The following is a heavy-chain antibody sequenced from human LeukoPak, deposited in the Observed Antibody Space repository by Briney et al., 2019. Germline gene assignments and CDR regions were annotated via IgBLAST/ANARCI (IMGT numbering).Heavy chain of an antibody. CDR2: IYYSGST. CDR3: ASQAFSSSDAFDI. CDR1: GGSISSYY. Sequence: SETLSLTCTVSGGSISSYYWSWTRQPPGKGLEWIGYIYYSGSTNYNPSLKSRVTISVDTSKNQFSLKLSSVTAADTAVYYCASQAFSSSDAFDIWGQGTMVTVSS. J-gene: IGHJ3*02. D-gene: IGHD6-13*01. V-gene: IGHV4-59*01.